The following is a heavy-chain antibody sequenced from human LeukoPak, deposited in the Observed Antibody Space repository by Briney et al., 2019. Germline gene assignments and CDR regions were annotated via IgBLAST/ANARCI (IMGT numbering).Heavy chain of an antibody. D-gene: IGHD5-18*01. CDR3: ARWGNTAMATAYMDV. CDR2: IYPGDSDT. Sequence: GESLKISCKGSGYSFTSYWIGWVRRMPGKGLEWMGIIYPGDSDTRYSPSFQGQVTISADKSISTAYLQWSSLKASDTAMYYCARWGNTAMATAYMDVWGKGTTVTVSS. V-gene: IGHV5-51*01. CDR1: GYSFTSYW. J-gene: IGHJ6*03.